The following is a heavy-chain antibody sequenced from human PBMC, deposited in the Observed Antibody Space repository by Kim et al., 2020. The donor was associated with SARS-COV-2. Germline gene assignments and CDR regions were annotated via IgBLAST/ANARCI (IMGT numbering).Heavy chain of an antibody. CDR1: GGSISSGGYY. CDR2: IYYSGST. J-gene: IGHJ4*02. V-gene: IGHV4-31*03. Sequence: SETLSLTCTVSGGSISSGGYYWSWIRQHPGKGLEWIGYIYYSGSTYYNPSLKSRVTISVDTSKNQFSLKLSSVTAADTAVYYCASLAWARRQIDYWGQGTPVTASS. CDR3: ASLAWARRQIDY. D-gene: IGHD3-3*02.